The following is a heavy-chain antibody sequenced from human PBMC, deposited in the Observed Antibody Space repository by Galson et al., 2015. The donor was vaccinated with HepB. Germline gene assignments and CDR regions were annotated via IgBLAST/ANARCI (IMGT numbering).Heavy chain of an antibody. V-gene: IGHV3-7*03. CDR3: ARVFQQEMVRGLILTIRYFDY. D-gene: IGHD3-10*01. J-gene: IGHJ4*02. CDR2: IKQDGSEK. Sequence: SLRLSCAASGFPFSYYWMTWVRQAPGKGLEWVANIKQDGSEKYYVDSVKGRFTISRDNAKNSLYLQMNSLRAEDTAVYYCARVFQQEMVRGLILTIRYFDYWGQGSLVSVSS. CDR1: GFPFSYYW.